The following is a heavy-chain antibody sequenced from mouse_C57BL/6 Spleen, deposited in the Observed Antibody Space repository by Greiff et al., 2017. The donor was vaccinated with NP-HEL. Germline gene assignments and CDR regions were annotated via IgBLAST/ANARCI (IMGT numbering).Heavy chain of an antibody. V-gene: IGHV1-76*01. CDR2: IYPGSGNT. CDR3: ARGTERYFDV. D-gene: IGHD2-14*01. Sequence: QVQLKESGAELVRPGASVKLSCKASGYTFTDYYINWVKQRPGQGLEWIARIYPGSGNTYYNEKFKGKATLTAEKSSSTAYMQLSSLTSEDSAVYFCARGTERYFDVWGTGTTVTVSS. CDR1: GYTFTDYY. J-gene: IGHJ1*03.